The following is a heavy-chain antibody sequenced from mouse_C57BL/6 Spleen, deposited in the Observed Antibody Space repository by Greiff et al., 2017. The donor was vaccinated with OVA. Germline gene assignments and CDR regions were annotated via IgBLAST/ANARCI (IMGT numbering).Heavy chain of an antibody. D-gene: IGHD2-1*01. CDR2: IYPGSGST. CDR3: ARYGNYEYYGMDY. Sequence: QVQLQQPGAELVKPGASVKMSCKASGYTFTSYWITWVKQRPGQGLEWIGDIYPGSGSTNYNEKFKSKATLTVDTSSSTAYMQLSSLTSEDSAVYYCARYGNYEYYGMDYWGQGTSVTVSS. J-gene: IGHJ4*01. CDR1: GYTFTSYW. V-gene: IGHV1-55*01.